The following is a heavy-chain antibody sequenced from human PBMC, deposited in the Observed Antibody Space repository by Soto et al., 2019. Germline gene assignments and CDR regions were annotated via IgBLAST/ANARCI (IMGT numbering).Heavy chain of an antibody. Sequence: ASVKVSCKASGYTFTGYYMHWVRQAPGQGLEWMGWINPNSGGTNYARKFQGWVTMTRDTSISTAYMELSRLRSDDTAVYYCARDQGITIFGVVTNYYMDVWGKGTTVTVS. CDR3: ARDQGITIFGVVTNYYMDV. J-gene: IGHJ6*03. CDR2: INPNSGGT. D-gene: IGHD3-3*01. V-gene: IGHV1-2*04. CDR1: GYTFTGYY.